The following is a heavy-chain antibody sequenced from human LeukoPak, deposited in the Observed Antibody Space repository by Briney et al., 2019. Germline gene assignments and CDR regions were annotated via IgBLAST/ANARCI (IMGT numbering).Heavy chain of an antibody. CDR3: ARGSNYYGSGGPQAFDI. CDR1: GYTFTSYA. D-gene: IGHD3-10*01. Sequence: ASVKVSCKASGYTFTSYAMHWVRQAPGQRLEWMGWINAGNGNTKYSQKFQGRVTITRDTSASTAYMELSSLRSEDTAVYYCARGSNYYGSGGPQAFDIWGQGTMVTVSS. J-gene: IGHJ3*02. V-gene: IGHV1-3*01. CDR2: INAGNGNT.